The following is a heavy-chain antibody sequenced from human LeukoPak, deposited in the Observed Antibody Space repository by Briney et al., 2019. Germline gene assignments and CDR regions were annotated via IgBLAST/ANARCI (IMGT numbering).Heavy chain of an antibody. CDR1: GFTFSNYA. J-gene: IGHJ4*02. V-gene: IGHV3-30*04. CDR2: ISYDGTKK. CDR3: ARGRSRGVRFDY. D-gene: IGHD3-10*01. Sequence: GGSLRLSCAASGFTFSNYAIHWVRQAPGKGLEWVAVISYDGTKKYYADSVKGRFTISRDNSNNTLYLQMNSLRAEDTAVYYCARGRSRGVRFDYWGQGTLVTVSS.